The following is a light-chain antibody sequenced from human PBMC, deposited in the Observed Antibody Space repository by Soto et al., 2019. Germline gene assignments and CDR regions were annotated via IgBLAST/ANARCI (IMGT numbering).Light chain of an antibody. CDR3: RSFTTISTYV. CDR2: DVT. V-gene: IGLV2-18*02. CDR1: SSDVGSNNR. Sequence: QSALTQPPSVSGSPGQSVAISCSGSSSDVGSNNRVSWCQQSPGTAPKLMIYDVTNRPSGVPDRFSGSKSGNTASLTISGLQAEYEADYYCRSFTTISTYVFGTGNNVTVL. J-gene: IGLJ1*01.